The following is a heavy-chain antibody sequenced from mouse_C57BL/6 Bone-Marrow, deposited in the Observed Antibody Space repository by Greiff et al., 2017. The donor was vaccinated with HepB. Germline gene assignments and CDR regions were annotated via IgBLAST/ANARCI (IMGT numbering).Heavy chain of an antibody. CDR1: GYAFTNYL. CDR2: INPGSGGT. CDR3: TTAVRYYAMDY. Sequence: VQLQQSGAELVRPGTSVKVSCKASGYAFTNYLIEWVKQRPGQGLEWIGVINPGSGGTNYNEKFKGKAILTADKSSSTAYMELRSLTSEDSAVYYCTTAVRYYAMDYWGQGTSVTVSS. J-gene: IGHJ4*01. V-gene: IGHV1-54*01.